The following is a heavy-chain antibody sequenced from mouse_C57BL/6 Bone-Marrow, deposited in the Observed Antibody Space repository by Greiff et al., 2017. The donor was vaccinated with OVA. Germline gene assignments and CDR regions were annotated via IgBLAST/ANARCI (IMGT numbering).Heavy chain of an antibody. D-gene: IGHD1-1*02. J-gene: IGHJ3*01. CDR2: IDPSDSYT. CDR1: GYTFTSYW. V-gene: IGHV1-50*01. Sequence: QVQLQQPGAELVKPGASVKLSCKASGYTFTSYWMQWVKQRPGQGLEWIGEIDPSDSYTNYNQKFKGKATLTVDTSSSTAYMQLSSLTSEDSAVYYCARGGGPWFAYWGQGTLVTVSA. CDR3: ARGGGPWFAY.